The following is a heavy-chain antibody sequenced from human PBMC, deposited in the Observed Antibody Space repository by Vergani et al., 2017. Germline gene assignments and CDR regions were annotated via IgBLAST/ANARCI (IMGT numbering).Heavy chain of an antibody. J-gene: IGHJ6*02. CDR1: GFTFSGSA. D-gene: IGHD1-26*01. CDR3: TITPAAPDGDSGSWVSYYYGMDV. V-gene: IGHV3-73*01. Sequence: EVQLVESGGGLVQPGGSLKLSCAASGFTFSGSAMHWVRQASGKGLEWVGRIRSKANSYATAYAASVKGRFTIARDDSKNTAYLQMNSLKTEDTAVYYXTITPAAPDGDSGSWVSYYYGMDVWGQGTTVTVSS. CDR2: IRSKANSYAT.